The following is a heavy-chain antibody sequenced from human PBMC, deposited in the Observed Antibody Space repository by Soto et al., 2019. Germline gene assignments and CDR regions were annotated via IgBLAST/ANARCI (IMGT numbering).Heavy chain of an antibody. V-gene: IGHV3-48*01. Sequence: PGGSLRLSCAASGFTFSSYSMNWVRQAPGKGLEWVSYISSSSSTIYYADSVKGRFTISRDNAKNSLYLQMNSLRAEDTAVYYFARDLPGPIATTESAFDIWGQGTMVTVSS. J-gene: IGHJ3*02. CDR2: ISSSSSTI. D-gene: IGHD4-17*01. CDR3: ARDLPGPIATTESAFDI. CDR1: GFTFSSYS.